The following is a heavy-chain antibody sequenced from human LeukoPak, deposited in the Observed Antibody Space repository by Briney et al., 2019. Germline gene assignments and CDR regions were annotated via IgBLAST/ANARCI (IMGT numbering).Heavy chain of an antibody. J-gene: IGHJ4*02. CDR3: ARHSHYDFWSGYLDY. Sequence: GESLKISCKGSGSSFTSYWISWVRQMPGKGLEWVGKIDPSDSYTSYSPSFQGHVTISADKSISAAFLQWSSLKASDTAMYYCARHSHYDFWSGYLDYWGQGTLVTVSS. D-gene: IGHD3-3*01. CDR1: GSSFTSYW. CDR2: IDPSDSYT. V-gene: IGHV5-10-1*01.